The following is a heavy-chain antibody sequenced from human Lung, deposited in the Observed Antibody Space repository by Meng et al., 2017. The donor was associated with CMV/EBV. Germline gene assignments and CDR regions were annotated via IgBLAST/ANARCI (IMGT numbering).Heavy chain of an antibody. V-gene: IGHV3-30*02. CDR1: GFTFSSYG. Sequence: SXAASGFTFSSYGMHWVRQAPGKGLEWVAFIRYDGSNKYYADSVKGRFTISRDNSKNTLYLQMNSLRAEDTAVYYCAKDWVDYGDYAGPDYWGQGTXVTVSS. CDR3: AKDWVDYGDYAGPDY. D-gene: IGHD4-17*01. J-gene: IGHJ4*02. CDR2: IRYDGSNK.